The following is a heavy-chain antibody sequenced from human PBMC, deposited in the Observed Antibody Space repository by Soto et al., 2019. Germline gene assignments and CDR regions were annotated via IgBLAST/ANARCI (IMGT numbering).Heavy chain of an antibody. CDR2: IYYSGST. D-gene: IGHD6-13*01. CDR1: GGSISSYY. Sequence: PSETLSLTCTVSGGSISSYYWSWIRQPPGKGLEWIGYIYYSGSTNYNPSLKSRVTISVDTSKNQFSLKLSSVTAADTAVYYCARVVPRDYYYYGMDVWGQGTTVTV. J-gene: IGHJ6*02. CDR3: ARVVPRDYYYYGMDV. V-gene: IGHV4-59*01.